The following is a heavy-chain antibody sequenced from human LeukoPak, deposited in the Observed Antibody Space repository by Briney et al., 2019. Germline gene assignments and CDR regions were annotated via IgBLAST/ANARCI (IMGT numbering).Heavy chain of an antibody. V-gene: IGHV4-34*01. CDR3: ARGIAARPRCMDV. J-gene: IGHJ6*03. CDR2: INHSGST. CDR1: GGSFSGYY. D-gene: IGHD6-6*01. Sequence: SETLSLTCAVYGGSFSGYYWSWIRQPPGKGLEWIGEINHSGSTNYNPSLKSRVTIPVDTSKNQFSLKLSSVTAADTAVYYCARGIAARPRCMDVWGKGTTVTVSS.